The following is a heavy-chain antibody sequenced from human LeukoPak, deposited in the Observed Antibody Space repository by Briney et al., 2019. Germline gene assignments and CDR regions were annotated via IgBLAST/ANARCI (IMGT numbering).Heavy chain of an antibody. J-gene: IGHJ3*02. CDR3: ARGGGITMIVVVGTYDAFDI. D-gene: IGHD3-22*01. CDR2: IIPILGIA. CDR1: GGTFSSYA. Sequence: ASVKVSCKASGGTFSSYAISWVRQAPGQRLEWMGRIIPILGIANYAQKFQGRVTITADKSTSTAYMELSSLRSEDTAVYYCARGGGITMIVVVGTYDAFDIWGQGTMVTVSS. V-gene: IGHV1-69*04.